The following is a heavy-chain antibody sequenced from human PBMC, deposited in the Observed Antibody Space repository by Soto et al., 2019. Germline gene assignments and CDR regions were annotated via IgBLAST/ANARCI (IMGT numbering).Heavy chain of an antibody. CDR3: ARTPFYYFGLGTHLYYLHF. V-gene: IGHV4-59*01. D-gene: IGHD3-10*01. Sequence: PSETLSLTCTVASGSISSYYWSWLRQPPGKGLEWIGYAYYSGTTNYNSSLKSRVTISIDTSKNQFSLTLNSVTAADTAVYYCARTPFYYFGLGTHLYYLHFWDQGALVTVSS. J-gene: IGHJ4*02. CDR2: AYYSGTT. CDR1: SGSISSYY.